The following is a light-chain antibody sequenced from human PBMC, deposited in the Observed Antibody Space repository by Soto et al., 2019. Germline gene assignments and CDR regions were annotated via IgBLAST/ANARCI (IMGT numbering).Light chain of an antibody. J-gene: IGLJ3*02. Sequence: QSALTQPASVSGSPGQSITISCTGTSSDVGSYNLVSWYQQHPGKAPKLMIYEDTKRPSGVSNRFSGSKSGNTASLTISGLQAEDETDYYCCSYAGSDTGVFGGGTKLTVL. V-gene: IGLV2-23*01. CDR2: EDT. CDR1: SSDVGSYNL. CDR3: CSYAGSDTGV.